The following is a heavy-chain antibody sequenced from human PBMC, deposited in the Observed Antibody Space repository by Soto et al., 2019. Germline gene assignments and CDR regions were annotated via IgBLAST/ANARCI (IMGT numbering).Heavy chain of an antibody. J-gene: IGHJ6*02. CDR1: GGSISSGGYS. D-gene: IGHD6-13*01. CDR3: ARALGSSSWYLGYYGMDV. Sequence: QLQLQESGSGLVKPSQTLSLTCAVSGGSISSGGYSWSWIRQPPGKGLEWIGYIYHSGSTYYNPSLKSRVTISVDRSKNQFSLKLSSVTAADTAVYYCARALGSSSWYLGYYGMDVWGQGTTVTVSS. V-gene: IGHV4-30-2*01. CDR2: IYHSGST.